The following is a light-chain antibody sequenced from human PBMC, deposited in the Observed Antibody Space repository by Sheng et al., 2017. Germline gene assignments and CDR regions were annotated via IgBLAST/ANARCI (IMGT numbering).Light chain of an antibody. CDR2: AAS. Sequence: EIVLTQSPDTLSLSPGERATLSCRASQTISSTYLAWCQQKPGQAPRLLIYAASSRATGIPDRFSGSGSGTDFTLTITRLEPEDFAVYYCQQRSKWPLTFGGGTTVEI. V-gene: IGKV3D-20*02. CDR3: QQRSKWPLT. J-gene: IGKJ4*01. CDR1: QTISSTY.